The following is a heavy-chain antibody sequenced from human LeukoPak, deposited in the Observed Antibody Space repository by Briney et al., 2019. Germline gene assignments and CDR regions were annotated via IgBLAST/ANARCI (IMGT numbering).Heavy chain of an antibody. J-gene: IGHJ4*02. CDR3: ARDICGYNYGCFDS. Sequence: SQTLSLTCAVSGDSIGRGSYYWGWIRQPAGKAPEWIGRIFNTGRTSYNPSLKSRVTISVDTSKNQFSLNLRSVTAADTAVYYCARDICGYNYGCFDSWGQGTLVTVSS. V-gene: IGHV4-61*02. CDR1: GDSIGRGSYY. CDR2: IFNTGRT. D-gene: IGHD5-18*01.